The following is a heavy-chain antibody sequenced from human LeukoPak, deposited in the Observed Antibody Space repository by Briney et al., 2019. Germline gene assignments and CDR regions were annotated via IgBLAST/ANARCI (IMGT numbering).Heavy chain of an antibody. Sequence: PSETLSLTCAVYGGSFSGYYWSWIRQPPGKGLEWIGEINHSGSTNHNPSLKSRVTISVDTSKNQFSLKLSSVTAADTAVYYCARGPGGYSYGYYFDYWGQGTLVTVSS. CDR1: GGSFSGYY. CDR2: INHSGST. J-gene: IGHJ4*02. CDR3: ARGPGGYSYGYYFDY. D-gene: IGHD5-18*01. V-gene: IGHV4-34*01.